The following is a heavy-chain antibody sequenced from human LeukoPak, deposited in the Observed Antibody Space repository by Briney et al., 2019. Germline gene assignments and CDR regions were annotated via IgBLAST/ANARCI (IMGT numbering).Heavy chain of an antibody. Sequence: GRSLRLSCAASGFTFSSYAMHWVRQAPGKGLEWVAVISYDGSNKYYADSVKGRFTISRDNSKNTLYLRMNSLRAEDTAVYYCARVYYGGNDAFDIWGQGTMVTVSS. CDR2: ISYDGSNK. CDR3: ARVYYGGNDAFDI. CDR1: GFTFSSYA. J-gene: IGHJ3*02. V-gene: IGHV3-30*04. D-gene: IGHD4-23*01.